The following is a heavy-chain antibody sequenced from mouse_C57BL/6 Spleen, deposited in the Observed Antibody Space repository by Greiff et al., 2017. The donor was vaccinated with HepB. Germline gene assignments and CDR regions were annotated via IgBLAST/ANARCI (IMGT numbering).Heavy chain of an antibody. CDR1: GYTFTSYW. Sequence: QVQLQQPGAELVKPGASVKLSCKASGYTFTSYWMQWVKQRPGQGLEWIGEIDPSDSYTNYNQKFKGKATLTVDTSSSTAYMQLSSLTSEDSAVYYCARSGDYGSSPWYFDVWGTGTTVTVSS. D-gene: IGHD1-1*01. J-gene: IGHJ1*03. V-gene: IGHV1-50*01. CDR2: IDPSDSYT. CDR3: ARSGDYGSSPWYFDV.